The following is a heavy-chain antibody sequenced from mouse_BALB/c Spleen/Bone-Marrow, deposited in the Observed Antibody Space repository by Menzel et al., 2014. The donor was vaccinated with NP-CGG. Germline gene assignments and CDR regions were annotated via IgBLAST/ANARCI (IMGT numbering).Heavy chain of an antibody. D-gene: IGHD2-3*01. CDR3: AGEDGWHFDV. CDR2: IGPYNGGT. Sequence: VQLKESGPELVKPGASVKVSCKASGYSFTDYNMYWVKQSHGKSLEWIGYIGPYNGGTTYNQKFKGKATLTVDKSSSTAFMHPNSLAFEDSSVDYCAGEDGWHFDVWGQGTTVTVSS. J-gene: IGHJ1*01. V-gene: IGHV1S135*01. CDR1: GYSFTDYN.